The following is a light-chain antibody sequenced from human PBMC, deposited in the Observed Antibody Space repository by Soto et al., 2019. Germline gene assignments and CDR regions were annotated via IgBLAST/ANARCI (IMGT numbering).Light chain of an antibody. CDR2: DAS. J-gene: IGKJ1*01. Sequence: DIQLTQSPSFLSASVGDGVTITCRASQGISSYLAWYQQKPGKAPKLLIYDASTLQRGVPSRFSGSGSGTEFTLTISSLQPEDFATYYCQQLENFPRTFGQGTTVDIK. V-gene: IGKV1-9*01. CDR3: QQLENFPRT. CDR1: QGISSY.